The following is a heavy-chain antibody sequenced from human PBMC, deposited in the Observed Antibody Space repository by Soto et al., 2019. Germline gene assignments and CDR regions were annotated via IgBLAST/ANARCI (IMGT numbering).Heavy chain of an antibody. CDR1: GFTFSSYA. J-gene: IGHJ4*02. V-gene: IGHV3-23*01. D-gene: IGHD3-3*01. CDR3: AKDRDFWSGYPKYYFDY. CDR2: ISGSGGST. Sequence: EVQLLESGGGLVQPGGSLRLSCAASGFTFSSYAMSWVRQAPGKGLEWVSAISGSGGSTYYADSVKGRFTFSRDNSKNTLYLQMNSLRAEDTAVYYCAKDRDFWSGYPKYYFDYWGQGTLVTVSS.